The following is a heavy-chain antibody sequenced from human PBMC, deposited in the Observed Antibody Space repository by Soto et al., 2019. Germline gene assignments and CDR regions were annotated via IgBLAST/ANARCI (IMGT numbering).Heavy chain of an antibody. J-gene: IGHJ4*02. CDR1: GGTFSNYA. CDR2: IIPIFGTA. Sequence: QVQLVQSGAEVKKPGSSVKVSCKASGGTFSNYAISWVRQAPGQGLEWMGGIIPIFGTANYAQKFQGRVTITADESTSTAYMELSSLRSEDTAVYYCAIPRDSDYGGNSYDFDYWGQGTLVTVSS. D-gene: IGHD4-17*01. CDR3: AIPRDSDYGGNSYDFDY. V-gene: IGHV1-69*12.